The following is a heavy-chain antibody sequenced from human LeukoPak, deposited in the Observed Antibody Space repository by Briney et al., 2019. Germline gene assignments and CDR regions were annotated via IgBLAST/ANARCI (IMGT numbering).Heavy chain of an antibody. CDR1: GVTFSSYA. V-gene: IGHV3-33*08. CDR3: ARGNYEGGHYFDY. Sequence: GGSLRLSCAASGVTFSSYAMSWVRQAPGKGLEWVAVIWYDGSNENYAESVKGRFTISRDNSKNTLYLQMNSLRAEDTAVYYCARGNYEGGHYFDYWGQGTLVTVSS. CDR2: IWYDGSNE. D-gene: IGHD1-7*01. J-gene: IGHJ4*02.